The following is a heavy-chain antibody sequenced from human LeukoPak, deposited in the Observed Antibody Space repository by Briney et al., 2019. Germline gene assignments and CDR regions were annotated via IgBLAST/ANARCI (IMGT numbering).Heavy chain of an antibody. J-gene: IGHJ5*02. CDR3: ARTLGGDWFDP. CDR2: IYSGGSA. V-gene: IGHV3-53*01. D-gene: IGHD3-16*01. CDR1: GFTVSSNY. Sequence: GGSLRLSCAASGFTVSSNYMSWVRQAPGKGLEWVSVIYSGGSAYYADSVKGRFTISRDKSKNTPYLQMNSLRAEDTAVYYCARTLGGDWFDPWGQGTLVTVSS.